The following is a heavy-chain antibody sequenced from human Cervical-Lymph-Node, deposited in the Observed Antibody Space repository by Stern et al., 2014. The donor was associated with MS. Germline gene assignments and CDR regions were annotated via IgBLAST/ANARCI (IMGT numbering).Heavy chain of an antibody. Sequence: EVQLVESGAEVKKPGESLKISCKGSGYHFPSYWIAWVRQMPGKGLEWIGIIYVGDTKTKCSPSLQGQVTISADKTISTAYLQWSSLKASDTAMYYCARDKVDCSGGSCHPPFFDYWGQGTPVTVSS. V-gene: IGHV5-51*01. CDR3: ARDKVDCSGGSCHPPFFDY. J-gene: IGHJ4*02. CDR2: IYVGDTKT. D-gene: IGHD2-15*01. CDR1: GYHFPSYW.